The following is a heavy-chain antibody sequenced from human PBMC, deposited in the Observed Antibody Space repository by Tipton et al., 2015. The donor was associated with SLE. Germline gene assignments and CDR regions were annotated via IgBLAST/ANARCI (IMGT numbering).Heavy chain of an antibody. CDR1: GDSMSGFS. CDR3: ARHGVGYSSTGQGFDV. Sequence: TLSLTCTVSGDSMSGFSWSWVRQPPGKGLEWIAYVYYSGRTNYNASLKSRVTISLDRSKNHFSLRETSVTAADTAVYFCARHGVGYSSTGQGFDVWGQGTTVTVSS. J-gene: IGHJ6*02. V-gene: IGHV4-59*08. D-gene: IGHD2-8*01. CDR2: VYYSGRT.